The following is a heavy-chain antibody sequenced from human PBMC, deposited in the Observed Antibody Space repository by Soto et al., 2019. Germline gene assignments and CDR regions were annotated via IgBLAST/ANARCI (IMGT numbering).Heavy chain of an antibody. CDR1: GFTFSSDG. CDR2: ISYDGSYQ. J-gene: IGHJ3*01. CDR3: AKDEISKTIRGDAFNF. V-gene: IGHV3-30*18. D-gene: IGHD1-7*01. Sequence: GGSLRLACAASGFTFSSDGMHWVLQAPGKGLEWVAVISYDGSYQYYVDSVKGRFTISRDNSKNTLYLQMNSLRAEETAVYYCAKDEISKTIRGDAFNFSRQGTMVTVSS.